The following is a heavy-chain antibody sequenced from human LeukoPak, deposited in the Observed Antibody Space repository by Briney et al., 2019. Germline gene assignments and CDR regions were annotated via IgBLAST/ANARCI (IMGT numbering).Heavy chain of an antibody. Sequence: ASLRLSCKASGYTFTGYYIHWVRQAPGQGLEWMGWINPTSGGTKYAQKFQGRVTMTRDTSISTAYMELSRLRADDTAVFYCARGGSAWDNPFDYWGQGTLVTVSS. CDR2: INPTSGGT. D-gene: IGHD6-19*01. CDR1: GYTFTGYY. CDR3: ARGGSAWDNPFDY. V-gene: IGHV1-2*02. J-gene: IGHJ4*02.